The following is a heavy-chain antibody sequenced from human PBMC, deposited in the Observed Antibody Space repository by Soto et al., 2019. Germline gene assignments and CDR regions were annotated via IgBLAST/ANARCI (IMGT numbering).Heavy chain of an antibody. J-gene: IGHJ4*02. Sequence: SETLSLTCTVSGGSISSYYWSWIRQPPGKGLEWIGYVYYSGSTNYNPSLKSRVTISVDTSKNQFSLKLSSVTAADTAVYYCARMLVDCSGGSCYAFDYWGQGTLVTVSS. CDR3: ARMLVDCSGGSCYAFDY. D-gene: IGHD2-15*01. V-gene: IGHV4-59*01. CDR1: GGSISSYY. CDR2: VYYSGST.